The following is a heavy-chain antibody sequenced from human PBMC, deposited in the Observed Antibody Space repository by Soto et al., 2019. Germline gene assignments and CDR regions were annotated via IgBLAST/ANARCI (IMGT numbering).Heavy chain of an antibody. J-gene: IGHJ5*02. D-gene: IGHD2-2*01. CDR3: ARVIPGAEAWFDP. CDR2: ISAYTDDP. V-gene: IGHV1-18*01. Sequence: SVNLACPASGSPLTNFGCTWVRQAPGQGLEWMGWISAYTDDPNYAQKFQGRVTMTIDTSTSTAYLDLRSLTSDDTAVYYCARVIPGAEAWFDPWGQGTLVTVSS. CDR1: GSPLTNFG.